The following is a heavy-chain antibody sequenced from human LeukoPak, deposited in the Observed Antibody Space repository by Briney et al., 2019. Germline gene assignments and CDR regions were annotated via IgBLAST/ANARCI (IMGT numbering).Heavy chain of an antibody. V-gene: IGHV3-53*01. CDR2: IYSGGST. Sequence: GGSLRLSCAASGFTVSNNYMTWVRQAAGNGPEWVSVIYSGGSTYYADSVKGRFTISRDNSKNTLYLQMNSLRAEDTAVYYCARRLPTAWGADYWGQGTLVTVSS. CDR1: GFTVSNNY. J-gene: IGHJ4*02. D-gene: IGHD7-27*01. CDR3: ARRLPTAWGADY.